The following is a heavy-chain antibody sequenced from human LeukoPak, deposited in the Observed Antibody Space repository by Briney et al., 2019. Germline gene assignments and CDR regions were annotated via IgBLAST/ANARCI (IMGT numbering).Heavy chain of an antibody. CDR3: ARGREVGARARGAFDI. J-gene: IGHJ3*02. Sequence: SETLSLTCAAYGGSSRVYYWSSIRQPPEGGLWWIWEINHSGSTNNNPSLKSRVTISVDTSKNQFSLKLSSVTAADTAVYYCARGREVGARARGAFDIWGQGTMVTVSS. D-gene: IGHD1-26*01. V-gene: IGHV4-34*01. CDR2: INHSGST. CDR1: GGSSRVYY.